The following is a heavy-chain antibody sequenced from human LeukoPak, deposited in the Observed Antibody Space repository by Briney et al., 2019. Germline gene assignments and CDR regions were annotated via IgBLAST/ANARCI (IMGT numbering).Heavy chain of an antibody. CDR2: IRYDGNNK. CDR3: AKDSVGATTLDWFDS. Sequence: PGGSLRLFCAASGCTFKNYAMYWVHQAPGKGLDWVAFIRYDGNNKFYADSVKGRFTISRDNSKNTLYLQMNNLRPEHTAIYYCAKDSVGATTLDWFDSWGQGTLVTVSS. V-gene: IGHV3-30*02. CDR1: GCTFKNYA. D-gene: IGHD1-26*01. J-gene: IGHJ5*01.